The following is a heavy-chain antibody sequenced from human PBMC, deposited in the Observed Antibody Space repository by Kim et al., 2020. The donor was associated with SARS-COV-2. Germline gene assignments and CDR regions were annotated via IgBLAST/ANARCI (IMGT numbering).Heavy chain of an antibody. CDR3: ARHGYSSAWYSFFDY. J-gene: IGHJ4*02. D-gene: IGHD6-19*01. CDR2: IYSDTTDGNT. Sequence: GGSLRLSCAASGFIVNSNFMSWVRQAPGKGLEWVSVIYSDTTDGNTYYADSVKGRFTISRDDVDNTLYLQMNSLRADDTAIYYCARHGYSSAWYSFFDYWGQGTPVTVSS. V-gene: IGHV3-66*04. CDR1: GFIVNSNF.